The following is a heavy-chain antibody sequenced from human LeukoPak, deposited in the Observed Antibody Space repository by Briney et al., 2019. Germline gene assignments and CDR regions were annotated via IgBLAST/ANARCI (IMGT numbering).Heavy chain of an antibody. J-gene: IGHJ4*02. D-gene: IGHD5-12*01. CDR1: GFTFDDYA. CDR2: ISWNSGSI. CDR3: TRESGGYSGYEDY. Sequence: GGSLRLSCAASGFTFDDYAMHWVRQAPGKGLEWVSGISWNSGSIGYADSVKGRFTISRDNAKNTLYLQMNSLRAEDTAVYYCTRESGGYSGYEDYWGQGTLVTVSS. V-gene: IGHV3-9*01.